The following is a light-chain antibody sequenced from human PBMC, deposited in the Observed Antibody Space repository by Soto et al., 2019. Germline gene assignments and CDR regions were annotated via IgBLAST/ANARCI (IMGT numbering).Light chain of an antibody. V-gene: IGKV3-15*01. J-gene: IGKJ4*01. CDR1: QSVTTN. Sequence: EVVMTQSPATLSVSPGERATLSCRASQSVTTNMAWYQQKPGQAPRLLIYGASTRATGIPARFSGSGSGTEFTLTISSLQPDDLATYYCQQYNSYSPLTFGGGTKVDIK. CDR2: GAS. CDR3: QQYNSYSPLT.